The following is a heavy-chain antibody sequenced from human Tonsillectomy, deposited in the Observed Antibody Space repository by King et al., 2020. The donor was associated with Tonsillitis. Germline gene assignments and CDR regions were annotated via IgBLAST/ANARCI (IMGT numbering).Heavy chain of an antibody. CDR3: AKDLLGGGYVNFDY. Sequence: VQLVESGGGLVRPGGSLRLSCAASGFTFTSYAMNWVRQAPGKGLDWVSTISTSDGRTFYADSVRGRFTISRDTSKNTLYLQMSSLRAEDTAIYYCAKDLLGGGYVNFDYWGQGSLVTVSS. V-gene: IGHV3-23*04. D-gene: IGHD2-15*01. J-gene: IGHJ4*02. CDR2: ISTSDGRT. CDR1: GFTFTSYA.